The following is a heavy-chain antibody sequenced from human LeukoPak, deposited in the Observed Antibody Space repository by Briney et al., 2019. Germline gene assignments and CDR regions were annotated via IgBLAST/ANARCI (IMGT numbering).Heavy chain of an antibody. J-gene: IGHJ4*02. CDR2: ISYDGSNK. CDR3: ARDDSSGYYPTMPDY. CDR1: GFTFSSYW. V-gene: IGHV3-30-3*01. Sequence: GGSLRLSCAASGFTFSSYWMCWVRQDPGKGLAWVAVISYDGSNKYYADSVKGRFTISGDNSKNTLYLQMNSLRAEDTAVYYCARDDSSGYYPTMPDYWGQGTLVTVSS. D-gene: IGHD3-22*01.